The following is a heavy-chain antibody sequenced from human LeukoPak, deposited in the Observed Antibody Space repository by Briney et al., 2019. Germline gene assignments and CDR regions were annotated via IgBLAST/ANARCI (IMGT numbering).Heavy chain of an antibody. V-gene: IGHV4-34*01. CDR1: GGSFSVYY. D-gene: IGHD3-3*01. Sequence: SETLSLTCAVYGGSFSVYYWIWIRQPPGKGLEWIGEINHSGSTNYNPSLKSRVTISVDTSKNQFSLKLSSVTAADTAVHYCARDRNDFWSGYSKYYYYGMDVWGQGTTVTVSS. J-gene: IGHJ6*02. CDR3: ARDRNDFWSGYSKYYYYGMDV. CDR2: INHSGST.